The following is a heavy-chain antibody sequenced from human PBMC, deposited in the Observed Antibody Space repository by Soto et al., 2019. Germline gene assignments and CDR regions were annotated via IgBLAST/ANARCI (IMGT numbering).Heavy chain of an antibody. CDR1: GNPFTSYD. D-gene: IGHD3-10*01. J-gene: IGHJ4*02. CDR2: INPNSGNI. Sequence: ASVKVSFKASGNPFTSYDINWVRQATGHGLEWMGWINPNSGNIGYAQKFQGRVTMTRDTAIRTAYMEVSRLRSDDTAVYYCARGRASGSYYLLDYWGQGTLVTVSS. V-gene: IGHV1-8*01. CDR3: ARGRASGSYYLLDY.